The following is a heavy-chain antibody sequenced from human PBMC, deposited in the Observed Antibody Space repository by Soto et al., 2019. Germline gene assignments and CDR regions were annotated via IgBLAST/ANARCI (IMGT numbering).Heavy chain of an antibody. J-gene: IGHJ3*02. V-gene: IGHV4-34*12. D-gene: IGHD3-16*01. Sequence: SETLSLTRAISGVSLRGFPWTWGPPAPGQGVGGVGELIHGGSTNYNPSLKSRVSFSLDTSKNQFSLHLMSVTAADTAVYYCAGSPLGYDYVRQTWREVGDSFDIWGRGTMVTVSS. CDR1: GVSLRGFP. CDR2: LIHGGST. CDR3: AGSPLGYDYVRQTWREVGDSFDI.